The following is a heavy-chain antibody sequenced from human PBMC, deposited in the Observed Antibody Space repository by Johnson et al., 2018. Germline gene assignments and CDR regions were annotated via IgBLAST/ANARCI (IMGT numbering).Heavy chain of an antibody. Sequence: QVQLVESGGGVVQPGRSLRLSCAASGFTFSSYGMHWVRLAPGKGLEWVALISYDGSNKYFADSVKGRFTISRDNSKNTLYLQLSSLITEDTAVYYCAKNPDSYYYFYYMDVWGKGTTVTVSS. CDR2: ISYDGSNK. CDR3: AKNPDSYYYFYYMDV. CDR1: GFTFSSYG. D-gene: IGHD1-14*01. V-gene: IGHV3-30*18. J-gene: IGHJ6*03.